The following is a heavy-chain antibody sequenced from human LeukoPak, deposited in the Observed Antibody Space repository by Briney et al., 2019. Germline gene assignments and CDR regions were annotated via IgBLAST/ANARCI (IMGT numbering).Heavy chain of an antibody. CDR3: ARDRVAAAGNPTYYYYYGMDV. Sequence: SETLSLTCTVSGGSISSGGYYWSWIRQHPGKGLEWIGYIYYSGSTYYNPSLKRRVTISVGTSKNQFSLKLSSVTAADTAVYYCARDRVAAAGNPTYYYYYGMDVWGKGTTVTVSS. V-gene: IGHV4-31*03. CDR2: IYYSGST. CDR1: GGSISSGGYY. D-gene: IGHD6-13*01. J-gene: IGHJ6*04.